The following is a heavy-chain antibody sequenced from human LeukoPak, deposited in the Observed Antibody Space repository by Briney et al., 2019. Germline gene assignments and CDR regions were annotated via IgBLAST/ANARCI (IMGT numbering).Heavy chain of an antibody. D-gene: IGHD3-10*01. V-gene: IGHV3-11*04. Sequence: GGSLRLSCAASGFTFSDYYMSWIRQATRKGMEWVAYISSSGSTIYYADSVKGRFTISRDNAKNSLYLQMNSLRAEDTAVYYCARDLSGTMVRGFFDYWGQGTLVTVSS. J-gene: IGHJ4*02. CDR2: ISSSGSTI. CDR3: ARDLSGTMVRGFFDY. CDR1: GFTFSDYY.